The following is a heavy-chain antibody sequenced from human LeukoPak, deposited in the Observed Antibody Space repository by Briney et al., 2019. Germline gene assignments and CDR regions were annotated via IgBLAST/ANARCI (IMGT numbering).Heavy chain of an antibody. V-gene: IGHV3-23*01. Sequence: PGGSLRLSCAASGFTFSSYDLSWVRQAPGKGLECVSAIRRGVGSTYYADSVKGRFTISRDNSKNTLYLQMNNLRADDTAVYYCAKKGQADDNGKPDWGQGTLVTVSP. CDR2: IRRGVGST. CDR1: GFTFSSYD. CDR3: AKKGQADDNGKPD. J-gene: IGHJ4*02. D-gene: IGHD1-1*01.